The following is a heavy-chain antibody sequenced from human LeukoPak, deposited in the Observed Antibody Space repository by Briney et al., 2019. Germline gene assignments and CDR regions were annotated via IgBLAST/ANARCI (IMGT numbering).Heavy chain of an antibody. CDR3: ARAPHVRGGDY. J-gene: IGHJ4*02. CDR1: GFTFSSYS. CDR2: ISSSSSYI. V-gene: IGHV3-21*01. D-gene: IGHD3-10*01. Sequence: GGSLRLSCAASGFTFSSYSMNWVRQAPGKGLEWVSSISSSSSYIYYADSVKGRFTISRDNAKNSLYLQMNSLRAEDTAVYYCARAPHVRGGDYWGQGTLATVSS.